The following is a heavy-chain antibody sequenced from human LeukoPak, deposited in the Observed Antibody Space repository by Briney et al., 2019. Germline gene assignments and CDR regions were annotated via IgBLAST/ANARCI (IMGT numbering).Heavy chain of an antibody. V-gene: IGHV3-23*01. CDR2: ISGSGGST. D-gene: IGHD3-16*01. CDR3: AGGSMRGEGDI. CDR1: GFTFSSYA. Sequence: GGSLRLSCAASGFTFSSYAMSWVRQAPGKGLEWVSPISGSGGSTYYADSVKGRFTISRDNPKNTLYLQLNSLRADDTAVYYCAGGSMRGEGDIWGQGTMVTVS. J-gene: IGHJ3*02.